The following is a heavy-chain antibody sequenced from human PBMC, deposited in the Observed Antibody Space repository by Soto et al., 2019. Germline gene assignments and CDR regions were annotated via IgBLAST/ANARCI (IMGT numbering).Heavy chain of an antibody. D-gene: IGHD3-22*01. Sequence: QVQLVQSGAEVRKPGASVKVSCRASGYRFTGYYIHWVRQAPGQGLGWMGWVKPNNGYTEDAQKLRGRVTLTGDTSISKAYMALYRLRSDDTAVYYCARGLTKSSGRGGIFDFWGQGTLVTVSS. CDR3: ARGLTKSSGRGGIFDF. CDR2: VKPNNGYT. J-gene: IGHJ4*02. V-gene: IGHV1-2*02. CDR1: GYRFTGYY.